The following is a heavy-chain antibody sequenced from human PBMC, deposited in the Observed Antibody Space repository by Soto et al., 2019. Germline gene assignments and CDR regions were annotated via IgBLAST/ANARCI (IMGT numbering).Heavy chain of an antibody. V-gene: IGHV3-13*04. CDR1: GFTFSSYD. CDR2: IGTAGDT. Sequence: PGGSLRLSCAASGFTFSSYDMHWVRQATGKGLEWVSAIGTAGDTYYPGSVKGRFTISRENAKNSLYLQMNSLRAGDTAVYYCARIPPARLYCSSTSCPPPLHSYYYYGMDVWGQGTTVTVSS. CDR3: ARIPPARLYCSSTSCPPPLHSYYYYGMDV. J-gene: IGHJ6*02. D-gene: IGHD2-2*01.